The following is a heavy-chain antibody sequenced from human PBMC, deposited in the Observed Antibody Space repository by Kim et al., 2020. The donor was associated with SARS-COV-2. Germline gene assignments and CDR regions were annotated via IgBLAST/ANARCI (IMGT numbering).Heavy chain of an antibody. D-gene: IGHD6-19*01. CDR1: GFTFSSYA. J-gene: IGHJ4*02. Sequence: GGSLRLSCAASGFTFSSYAMHWVRQAPGKGLEWVAVISYDGSNKYYADSVKGRFTISRDNSKNTLYLQMNSLRAEDTAVYYCARDIVFMGYSSGCSHWGQGTLVTVSS. CDR3: ARDIVFMGYSSGCSH. CDR2: ISYDGSNK. V-gene: IGHV3-30-3*01.